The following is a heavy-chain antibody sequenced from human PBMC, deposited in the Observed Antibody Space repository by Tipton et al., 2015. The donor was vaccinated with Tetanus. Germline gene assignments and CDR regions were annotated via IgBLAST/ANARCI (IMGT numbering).Heavy chain of an antibody. CDR2: IYNSGST. D-gene: IGHD1-26*01. V-gene: IGHV4-31*03. CDR1: GGSISSGGYY. Sequence: GLVKPSQTLSLTCTVSGGSISSGGYYWSWIRQHPGKGLEWIGDIYNSGSTYYNPSLKSRVPISVDTSKNHFSLKLNSVTAADTAVFYCARDQARGARGWNYFDYWGQGSLVTVSS. CDR3: ARDQARGARGWNYFDY. J-gene: IGHJ4*02.